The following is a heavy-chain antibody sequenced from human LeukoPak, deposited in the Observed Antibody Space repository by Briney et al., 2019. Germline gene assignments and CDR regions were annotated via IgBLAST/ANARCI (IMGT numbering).Heavy chain of an antibody. V-gene: IGHV3-30*18. CDR1: GFTFSSYG. J-gene: IGHJ6*04. Sequence: GGSLRLSCAASGFTFSSYGMHWVRQAPGKGLEWVAVISYDGSNKYYADSVKGRFTISRDNAKNSLYLQMNSLRAEDTAVYYCAELGITMVGGVWGKGTTVTISS. CDR3: AELGITMVGGV. D-gene: IGHD3-10*02. CDR2: ISYDGSNK.